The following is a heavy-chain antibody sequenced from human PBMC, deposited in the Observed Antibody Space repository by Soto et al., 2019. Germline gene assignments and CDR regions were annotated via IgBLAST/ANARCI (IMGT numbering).Heavy chain of an antibody. D-gene: IGHD2-2*01. V-gene: IGHV1-69*06. CDR2: IIPIFETS. CDR1: GGTFSNFG. J-gene: IGHJ4*02. Sequence: ASVKVSCKASGGTFSNFGISWVRQAPGHGLEWMGGIIPIFETSNYAQKFQDRVTITADKATTTAYMELTSLRSEDTAMYYCARPYRYSDRSTLLDYWGQGTLVTVSS. CDR3: ARPYRYSDRSTLLDY.